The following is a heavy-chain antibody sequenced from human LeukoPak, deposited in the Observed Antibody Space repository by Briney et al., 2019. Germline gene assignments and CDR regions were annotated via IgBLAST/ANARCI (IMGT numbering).Heavy chain of an antibody. D-gene: IGHD4-23*01. V-gene: IGHV1-2*02. Sequence: APVKVSCKASGYTFTGYYMHWVRQAPGQGLEWRGWINPNSGGTNYAQKFQGRVTMTRDTSITTAYMELSRLTSDDTAVYYCARHPGKVTNDWYFDLWGRGTLVTVSS. J-gene: IGHJ2*01. CDR2: INPNSGGT. CDR3: ARHPGKVTNDWYFDL. CDR1: GYTFTGYY.